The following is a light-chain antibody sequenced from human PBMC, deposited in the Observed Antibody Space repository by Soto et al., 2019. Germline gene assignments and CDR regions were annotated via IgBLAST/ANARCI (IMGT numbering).Light chain of an antibody. Sequence: EIVLTQSPATLSLSPGERATLSCRASQSVSHLLAWYQQKPGQAPRLLIHDASNRATDIPARFSGSGSGTDFTLTISSVEAEDVAVYYCQQRSNWPTFGGGTKVEIK. J-gene: IGKJ4*01. CDR3: QQRSNWPT. V-gene: IGKV3-11*01. CDR2: DAS. CDR1: QSVSHL.